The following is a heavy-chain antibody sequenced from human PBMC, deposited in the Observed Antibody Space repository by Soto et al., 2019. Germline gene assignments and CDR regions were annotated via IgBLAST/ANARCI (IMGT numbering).Heavy chain of an antibody. CDR2: ISAYNGNT. J-gene: IGHJ2*01. CDR1: GYTFTSYG. V-gene: IGHV1-18*01. CDR3: ARDREEGYCSGGSRYSYWYFDL. D-gene: IGHD2-15*01. Sequence: QVQLVQSGAEVKKPGASVKVSCKASGYTFTSYGISWVRQAPGQGLEWMGWISAYNGNTNYAQKLQGRVTMTTDTATSTADMKLRSLRSDDTAVYYCARDREEGYCSGGSRYSYWYFDLWGRGTLVTVSS.